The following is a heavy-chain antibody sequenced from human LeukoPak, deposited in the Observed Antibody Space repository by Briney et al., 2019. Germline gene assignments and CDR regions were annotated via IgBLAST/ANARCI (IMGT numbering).Heavy chain of an antibody. D-gene: IGHD6-6*01. Sequence: GGSLRLSCVVSGFIFSSYSMNWVRQAPGKGLEWVSSISSSSSYIYYADSVKGRFTISRDNAKNSLYLQMNSLRAEDTAVYYCAREEYSGSFDYWGQGTLVTVSS. CDR2: ISSSSSYI. CDR1: GFIFSSYS. V-gene: IGHV3-21*01. J-gene: IGHJ4*02. CDR3: AREEYSGSFDY.